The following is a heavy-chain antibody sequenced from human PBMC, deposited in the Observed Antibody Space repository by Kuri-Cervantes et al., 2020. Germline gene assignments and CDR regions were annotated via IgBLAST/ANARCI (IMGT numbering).Heavy chain of an antibody. CDR2: IKQDGSEK. CDR1: GFTFGNYW. Sequence: GGSLRLSCAAFGFTFGNYWMSWVRQAPGKGLEWVANIKQDGSEKYYVDSVKGRFTISRDNAKNSLYLQMNSLRAEDTALYYCAKNSYDILTGYFDYWGQGTLVTVSS. V-gene: IGHV3-7*05. D-gene: IGHD3-9*01. CDR3: AKNSYDILTGYFDY. J-gene: IGHJ4*02.